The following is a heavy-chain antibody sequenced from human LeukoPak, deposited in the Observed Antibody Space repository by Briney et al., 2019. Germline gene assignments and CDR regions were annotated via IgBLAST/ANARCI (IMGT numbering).Heavy chain of an antibody. V-gene: IGHV4-59*08. D-gene: IGHD3-3*01. J-gene: IGHJ4*02. Sequence: SETLSLTCTVSGGSISSYYWSWIRQPPGKGLEWIGYIYYSGSTNYNPSLKSRVTISVDTSKNQFSLKLSSVTAADTAVYYCARLPYDFWSGYPAPFDYWGQGTLVTVSS. CDR2: IYYSGST. CDR1: GGSISSYY. CDR3: ARLPYDFWSGYPAPFDY.